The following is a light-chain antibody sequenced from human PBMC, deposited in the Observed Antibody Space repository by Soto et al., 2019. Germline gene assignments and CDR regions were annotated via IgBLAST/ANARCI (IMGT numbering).Light chain of an antibody. CDR1: SSNIGAGYD. CDR3: QSYDSSLSAPV. CDR2: GNS. J-gene: IGLJ1*01. Sequence: QSVLTQPPSVSGAPGQRVTISCTGSSSNIGAGYDVHWYQQLPGTAPKLLIYGNSNRPSGVPDRFSGSKSGTSASLAITGLQDEGGADYHCQSYDSSLSAPVFGTGTKVTVL. V-gene: IGLV1-40*01.